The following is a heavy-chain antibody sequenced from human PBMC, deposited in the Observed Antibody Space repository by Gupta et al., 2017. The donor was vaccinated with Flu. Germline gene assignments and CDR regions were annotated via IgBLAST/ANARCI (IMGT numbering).Heavy chain of an antibody. CDR3: ARGVGGY. V-gene: IGHV3-33*01. D-gene: IGHD3-16*01. CDR2: IWYDGSNK. J-gene: IGHJ4*02. CDR1: HG. Sequence: HGMHWVRQAPGKGLEWVAVIWYDGSNKYYADSVKGRFTISRDNSKNTLYLQMNSLRAEDTAVYYCARGVGGYWGQGTLVTVSS.